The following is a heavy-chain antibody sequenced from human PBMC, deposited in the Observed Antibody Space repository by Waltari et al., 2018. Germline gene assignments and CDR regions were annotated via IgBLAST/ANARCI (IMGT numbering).Heavy chain of an antibody. J-gene: IGHJ4*02. D-gene: IGHD2-2*03. CDR1: GYSINSGYY. CDR3: SRQVLGYCTSAACRRLES. V-gene: IGHV4-38-2*01. Sequence: QVQLQESGPGLVKPSETLSLTCDVSGYSINSGYYWGWIRQSPGKGLEWIATIYHAGDTFYKPSLKSRVTISMDTSKTQFSLKLNPVTAADTAVYFCSRQVLGYCTSAACRRLESWGQGTLVTVSS. CDR2: IYHAGDT.